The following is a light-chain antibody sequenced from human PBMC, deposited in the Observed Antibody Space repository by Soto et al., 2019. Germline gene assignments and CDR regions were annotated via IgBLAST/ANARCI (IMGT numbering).Light chain of an antibody. J-gene: IGLJ3*02. Sequence: QSALTQPPSVSGAPGQTVTISCTGTSSNIGAGYDVHWYQQHPGAAPKLLIYDTNNRPSGVPDRFSGSKSGTSASLAITGLQADEEADYYCYSYARGSTLTVFGGGTKLTVL. CDR3: YSYARGSTLTV. CDR1: SSNIGAGYD. V-gene: IGLV1-40*01. CDR2: DTN.